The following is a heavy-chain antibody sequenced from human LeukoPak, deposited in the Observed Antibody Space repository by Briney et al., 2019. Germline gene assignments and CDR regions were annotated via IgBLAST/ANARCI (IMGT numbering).Heavy chain of an antibody. Sequence: TPSETLSLTCTVSGDSISSSGDYWGWIRQPPGKGLEWIGNIYYSGSTYYNTSLKSRVTISLDTSKNQFSLKLSSLTAADTAVYYCARWYYYDSGDYLRVFDYWGQGTLVTVSS. V-gene: IGHV4-39*07. CDR2: IYYSGST. CDR3: ARWYYYDSGDYLRVFDY. CDR1: GDSISSSGDY. J-gene: IGHJ4*02. D-gene: IGHD3-22*01.